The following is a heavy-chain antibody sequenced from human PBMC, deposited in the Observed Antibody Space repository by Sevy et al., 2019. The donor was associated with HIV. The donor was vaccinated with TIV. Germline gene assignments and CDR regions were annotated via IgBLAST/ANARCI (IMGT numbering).Heavy chain of an antibody. Sequence: GGSLRLSCAASGFTFDDYAMHWVRQAPGKGLEWVSGIGWNSGSIGYADSVKGRFTISRDNAKNSLYLQMNSLRAEDTALYYCAKDREGIAAAGTDYWGQGTLVTVSS. CDR2: IGWNSGSI. V-gene: IGHV3-9*01. J-gene: IGHJ4*02. CDR3: AKDREGIAAAGTDY. CDR1: GFTFDDYA. D-gene: IGHD6-13*01.